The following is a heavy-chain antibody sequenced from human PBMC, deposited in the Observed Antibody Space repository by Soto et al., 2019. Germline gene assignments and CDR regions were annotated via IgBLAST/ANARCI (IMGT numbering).Heavy chain of an antibody. J-gene: IGHJ4*02. V-gene: IGHV3-23*01. CDR2: ISGSDGKT. Sequence: GGSLRLSCAASGFSFGSYALSRVRQAPGKGLEWVSTISGSDGKTFYADSVKGRFSISRDTSQSTLYLQMNSLRADDTAMYYCARWSYLDYWGQGTRVTVS. D-gene: IGHD3-3*01. CDR1: GFSFGSYA. CDR3: ARWSYLDY.